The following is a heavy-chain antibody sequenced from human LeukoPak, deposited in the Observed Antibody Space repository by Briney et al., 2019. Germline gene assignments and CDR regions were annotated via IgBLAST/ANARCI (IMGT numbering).Heavy chain of an antibody. J-gene: IGHJ4*02. D-gene: IGHD3-22*01. CDR1: GYTFTNYE. CDR3: GRGLGSYDSSELTWPMISF. V-gene: IGHV1-8*01. Sequence: ASVKVSCKSSGYTFTNYEINWVRQATGQGLEWMGWMNPNSEDTAYVQKFQGRISMTRSTSISTAYMELSSLRSEDTAVYYCGRGLGSYDSSELTWPMISFWGQGTVVTVSS. CDR2: MNPNSEDT.